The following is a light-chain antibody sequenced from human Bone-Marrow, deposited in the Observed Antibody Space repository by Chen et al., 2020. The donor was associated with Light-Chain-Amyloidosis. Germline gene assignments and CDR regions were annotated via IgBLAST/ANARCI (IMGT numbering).Light chain of an antibody. Sequence: QSALTQPASVSGSPGQSITISCTGTSSDIGDYNYVSWYQQHPGKAPKLMIYDVSNRPSGVSDRCSGSKSGVTASLPISGLQAEDEADYFCSSYTSSSTRVFGRGTKLTVL. V-gene: IGLV2-14*01. CDR1: SSDIGDYNY. J-gene: IGLJ3*02. CDR2: DVS. CDR3: SSYTSSSTRV.